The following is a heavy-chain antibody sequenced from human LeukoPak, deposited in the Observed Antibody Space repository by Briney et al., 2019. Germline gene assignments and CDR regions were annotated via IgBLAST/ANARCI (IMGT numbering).Heavy chain of an antibody. CDR2: ISYDGSNK. CDR1: GFTFRSYA. V-gene: IGHV3-30*04. J-gene: IGHJ3*02. CDR3: ARGGSQSDAFDI. D-gene: IGHD1-26*01. Sequence: PGGSLRLSCAASGFTFRSYAMHWVRQAPGKGLEWVAVISYDGSNKYYADSVKGRFTISRDNSKNTLYLQMNSLRAEDTAVYYCARGGSQSDAFDIWGQGTMVTVSS.